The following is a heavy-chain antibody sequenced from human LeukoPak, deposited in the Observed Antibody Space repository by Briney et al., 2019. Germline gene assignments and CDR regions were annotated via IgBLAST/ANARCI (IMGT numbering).Heavy chain of an antibody. V-gene: IGHV3-7*01. J-gene: IGHJ5*02. CDR1: GFTFGNFW. CDR3: RPGHYDSYA. Sequence: GGSLRLSCVASGFTFGNFWMSWVRQAPGKGPEWVANIKEDGSEKYYVDSVRGQFTISRDNAKNSLYLQMNSLRAEDTGVYFCRPGHYDSYAWDQGTLVTVSS. CDR2: IKEDGSEK. D-gene: IGHD5-12*01.